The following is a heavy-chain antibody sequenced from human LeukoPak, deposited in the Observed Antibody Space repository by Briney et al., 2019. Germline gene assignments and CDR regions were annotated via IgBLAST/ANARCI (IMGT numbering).Heavy chain of an antibody. J-gene: IGHJ6*02. V-gene: IGHV3-53*04. Sequence: GGSLRLSCAASGFTVRSNYMSWVRQAPGKGLEWVSVIYSGGSTYYADSVKGRFTISRHNSKNTLYLQMNSLRAEDTAVYYCARSVLWFGDGYYYCGMDVWGQGTTVTVSS. CDR1: GFTVRSNY. CDR2: IYSGGST. CDR3: ARSVLWFGDGYYYCGMDV. D-gene: IGHD3-10*01.